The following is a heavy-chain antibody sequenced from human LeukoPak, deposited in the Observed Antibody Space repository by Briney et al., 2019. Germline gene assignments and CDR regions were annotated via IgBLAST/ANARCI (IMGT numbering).Heavy chain of an antibody. CDR1: GYSVSTYW. CDR3: ARHYYGFDY. CDR2: IYSADSDT. D-gene: IGHD3-10*01. V-gene: IGHV5-51*01. J-gene: IGHJ4*02. Sequence: GESLKVSCKGSGYSVSTYWIGWVRQMPGKGLEWMGIIYSADSDTRYSPSFQGQVTISADKSITTAYLQWSSLKASDTAMYYCARHYYGFDYWGQGTLVTVSS.